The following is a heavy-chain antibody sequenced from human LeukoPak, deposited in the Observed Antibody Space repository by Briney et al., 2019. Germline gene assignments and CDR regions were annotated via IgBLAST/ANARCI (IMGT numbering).Heavy chain of an antibody. CDR1: GFTFSSYE. Sequence: GGSLRLSCAASGFTFSSYEMNWVRQAPGKGLEWVSYISSSGSNIYYADSVKGRFTISRDNAKNSLYLQMKNLRAEDTAVYYCVINDYWGQGTPVTVSS. CDR3: VINDY. V-gene: IGHV3-48*03. J-gene: IGHJ4*02. CDR2: ISSSGSNI. D-gene: IGHD2/OR15-2a*01.